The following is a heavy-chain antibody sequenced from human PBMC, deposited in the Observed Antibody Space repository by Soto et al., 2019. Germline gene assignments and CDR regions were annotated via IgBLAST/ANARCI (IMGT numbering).Heavy chain of an antibody. J-gene: IGHJ6*02. D-gene: IGHD2-2*01. CDR1: GGSISSYY. V-gene: IGHV4-59*01. Sequence: QVQLQESGPGLVKPSETLSLTCTVSGGSISSYYWSWIRQPPGKGLEWIGYIYYSGSTNYNPSLKSRVTISVDTSKNQFSLKLSSVTAAVTAVYYCARDLVVPAAMEYYYYGMDVWGQGTTVTVSS. CDR3: ARDLVVPAAMEYYYYGMDV. CDR2: IYYSGST.